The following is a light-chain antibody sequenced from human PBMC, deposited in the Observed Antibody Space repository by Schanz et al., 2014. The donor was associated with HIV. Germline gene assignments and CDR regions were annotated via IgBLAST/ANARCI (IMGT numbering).Light chain of an antibody. CDR2: HVS. J-gene: IGLJ3*02. CDR1: STDIRAYNF. V-gene: IGLV2-14*03. CDR3: ASYAGTKHWL. Sequence: QSALTQPASVSASPGQSITISCTGTSTDIRAYNFLSWYQQQPGKAPKLMIYHVSDRPAGVSDRFSGSKSGTSASLAITGLQAEDEADYYCASYAGTKHWLFGGGTKLTVL.